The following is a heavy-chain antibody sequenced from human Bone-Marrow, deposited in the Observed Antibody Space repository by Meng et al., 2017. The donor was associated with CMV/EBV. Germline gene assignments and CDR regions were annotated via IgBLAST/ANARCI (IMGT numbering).Heavy chain of an antibody. CDR3: AKVFARWELHDFDY. CDR1: GFTFSSYA. V-gene: IGHV3-23*01. CDR2: ISGSGGST. J-gene: IGHJ4*02. Sequence: GESLKISCAASGFTFSSYAMSWVRQAPGKGLEWVSAISGSGGSTYYADSVKGRFTISRDNSKNTLYLQMNSLRAEDTAVYYCAKVFARWELHDFDYWGQGTLVYVS. D-gene: IGHD1-26*01.